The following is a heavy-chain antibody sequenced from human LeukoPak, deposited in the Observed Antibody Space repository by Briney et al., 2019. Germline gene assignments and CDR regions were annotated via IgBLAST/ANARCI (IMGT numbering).Heavy chain of an antibody. CDR3: ARSYYYDSSGYYYPVWWFDP. CDR1: GGSISSGGYS. J-gene: IGHJ5*02. CDR2: IKHSGST. V-gene: IGHV4-30-2*01. Sequence: SETLSLTCAVSGGSISSGGYSWSWIRQPPGKGLEWIGEIKHSGSTNYNPSLKSRVTISVDTSKNQFSLKLSSVTAADTAVYYCARSYYYDSSGYYYPVWWFDPWGQGTLVTVSS. D-gene: IGHD3-22*01.